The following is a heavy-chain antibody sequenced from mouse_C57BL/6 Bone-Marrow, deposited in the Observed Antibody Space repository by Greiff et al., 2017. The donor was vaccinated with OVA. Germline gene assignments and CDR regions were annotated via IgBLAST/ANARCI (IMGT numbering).Heavy chain of an antibody. CDR2: IDPENGDT. CDR1: GFTIKDDY. V-gene: IGHV14-4*01. CDR3: TTWPYGSSYWYFDV. Sequence: EVQLQQSGAELVRPGASVKLSCTASGFTIKDDYMHWVKQRPEQGLEWIGWIDPENGDTEYASKFQGKATITADTSSNTAYLQLSSLTSEDTAVYYGTTWPYGSSYWYFDVWGTGTTVTVSS. J-gene: IGHJ1*03. D-gene: IGHD1-1*01.